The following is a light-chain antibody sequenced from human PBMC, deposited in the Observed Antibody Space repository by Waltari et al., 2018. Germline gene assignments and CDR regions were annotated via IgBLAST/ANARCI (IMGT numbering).Light chain of an antibody. CDR3: QQRTTWPLT. CDR2: DTS. Sequence: SCRASQSVNNYLAWYQQKPGQAPRLLIYDTSNGATGIPARFSGSGSGTDFTLTISSLEPEDFAVYYCQQRTTWPLTFGGGTKVEIK. V-gene: IGKV3-11*01. J-gene: IGKJ4*01. CDR1: QSVNNY.